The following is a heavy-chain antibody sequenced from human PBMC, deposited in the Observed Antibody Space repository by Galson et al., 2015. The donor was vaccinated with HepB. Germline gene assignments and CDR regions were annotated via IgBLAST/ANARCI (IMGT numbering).Heavy chain of an antibody. D-gene: IGHD3-10*01. CDR2: IWYDGSNK. J-gene: IGHJ3*02. CDR3: ARRSAPSYYGSGSYDAFDI. CDR1: GFTFSSYG. Sequence: SLRLSCAASGFTFSSYGMHWVRQAPGKGLEWVAVIWYDGSNKYYADSVKGRFTISRDNSKNTLYLQMNSLRAEDTAVYYCARRSAPSYYGSGSYDAFDIWGQGTMVTVSS. V-gene: IGHV3-33*01.